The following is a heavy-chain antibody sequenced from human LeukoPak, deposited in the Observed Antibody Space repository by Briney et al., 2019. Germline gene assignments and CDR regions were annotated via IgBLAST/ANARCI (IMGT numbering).Heavy chain of an antibody. CDR1: GFTFSTYG. D-gene: IGHD5-18*01. CDR3: ARDGSNTAMGRYNWFDP. CDR2: ISSSSSI. Sequence: PGGSLRLSCAASGFTFSTYGMNWVRQAPGKGLEWVSSISSSSSIYYADSVEGRFTISRDNAKKSLYLQMNSLRAEDTAVYYCARDGSNTAMGRYNWFDPWGQGTLVTVSS. V-gene: IGHV3-21*01. J-gene: IGHJ5*02.